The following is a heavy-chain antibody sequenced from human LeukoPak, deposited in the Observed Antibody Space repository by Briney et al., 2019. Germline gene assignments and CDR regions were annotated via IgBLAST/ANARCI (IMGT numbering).Heavy chain of an antibody. V-gene: IGHV1-2*02. J-gene: IGHJ4*02. CDR3: ARLVDPLSGDYVVDY. D-gene: IGHD4-17*01. Sequence: AASVKVSCKASGYTFTGYYMHWVRQAPGQGLEWMGWINPNSGGTNYAQKFQGRVTMTRDTSISTAYMELSRLRSDDTAVYYCARLVDPLSGDYVVDYWGQGTLVTVSS. CDR1: GYTFTGYY. CDR2: INPNSGGT.